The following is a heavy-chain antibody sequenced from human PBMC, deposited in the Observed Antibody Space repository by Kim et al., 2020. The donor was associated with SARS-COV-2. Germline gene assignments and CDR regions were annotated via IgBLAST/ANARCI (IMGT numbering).Heavy chain of an antibody. V-gene: IGHV1-2*02. CDR1: GYTFTGYY. D-gene: IGHD3-10*01. Sequence: ASVKVSCKASGYTFTGYYMHWVRQAPGQGLEWMGWINPNSGGTNYAQKFQGRVTMTRDTSISTAYMELSRLRSDDTAVYYCARGLEVRGVAYYYGMDVWGQGTTVTVSS. CDR3: ARGLEVRGVAYYYGMDV. CDR2: INPNSGGT. J-gene: IGHJ6*02.